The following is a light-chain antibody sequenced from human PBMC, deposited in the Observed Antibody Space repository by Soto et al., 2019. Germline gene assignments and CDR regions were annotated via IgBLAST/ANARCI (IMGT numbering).Light chain of an antibody. J-gene: IGLJ2*01. V-gene: IGLV1-40*01. CDR1: SSNIGAGYD. CDR3: QSYDILLSGYVV. Sequence: QSVLTQPPSVSGAPGQRVTISCTGSSSNIGAGYDVHWYQQLPGTAPKLLIYGNSNRPSGVPDRFSGSKSGTSAPLAITGVQAEDEADYSGQSYDILLSGYVVFGGGTKLTVL. CDR2: GNS.